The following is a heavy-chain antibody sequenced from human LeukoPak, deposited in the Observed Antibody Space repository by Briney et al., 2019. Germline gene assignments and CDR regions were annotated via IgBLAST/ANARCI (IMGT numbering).Heavy chain of an antibody. J-gene: IGHJ4*02. D-gene: IGHD2-2*01. V-gene: IGHV3-30*04. CDR1: GFTFSHYS. CDR2: ISYDGSNK. Sequence: GGSLRLSCAASGFTFSHYSIHWVRQAPGKGLEWVAVISYDGSNKYYADSVKGRFTVSRDNSKNTLYLQMNSLRAEDTAVYYCARDPSCVSCYHYFDCWGQGTLVTVSS. CDR3: ARDPSCVSCYHYFDC.